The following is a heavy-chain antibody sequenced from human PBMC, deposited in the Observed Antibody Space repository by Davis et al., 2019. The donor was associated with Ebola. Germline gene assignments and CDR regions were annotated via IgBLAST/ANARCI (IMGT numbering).Heavy chain of an antibody. CDR3: ARDAATKAFDY. D-gene: IGHD1-14*01. CDR1: GFAFSSFW. J-gene: IGHJ4*02. Sequence: PGGSLRLSCAASGFAFSSFWMTWVRQAPGKGLEWVANMKPDGTEEYYVDSVKGRFTISRDNAKNSVYLQLVSLRAEDTAVYYCARDAATKAFDYWGQGTPVTVSS. V-gene: IGHV3-7*01. CDR2: MKPDGTEE.